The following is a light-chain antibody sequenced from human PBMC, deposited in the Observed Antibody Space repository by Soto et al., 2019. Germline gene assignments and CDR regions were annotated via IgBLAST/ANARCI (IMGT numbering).Light chain of an antibody. CDR2: TAS. Sequence: DIQMTQSPASLSASVGARFTITCLASQTISIFLNWYQHKPGKPPTLMIYTASSLQSGVPSRFSGSGSGTDGTITISSLKTEDGATYYCQQRYKTPLTFGGGTKVDIK. CDR1: QTISIF. CDR3: QQRYKTPLT. V-gene: IGKV1-39*01. J-gene: IGKJ4*01.